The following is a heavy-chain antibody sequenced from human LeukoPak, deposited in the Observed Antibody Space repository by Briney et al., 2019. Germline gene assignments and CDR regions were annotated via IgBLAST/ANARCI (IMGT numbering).Heavy chain of an antibody. CDR1: GFSFSSYA. J-gene: IGHJ4*02. Sequence: GGSLRLSCAASGFSFSSYAMTWVRQAPGKGLEWISYVGISSGNTKYADSVKGRFTISGDSAKNSVFLQMNSLRVEDTAVYYCARDHRYAFDNWGQGTLVTVSS. V-gene: IGHV3-48*04. CDR3: ARDHRYAFDN. CDR2: VGISSGNT. D-gene: IGHD5-12*01.